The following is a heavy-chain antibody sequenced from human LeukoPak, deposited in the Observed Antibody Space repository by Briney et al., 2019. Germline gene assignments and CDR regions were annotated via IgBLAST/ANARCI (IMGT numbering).Heavy chain of an antibody. J-gene: IGHJ4*02. V-gene: IGHV1-69*02. CDR2: IIPILGIA. CDR3: ARATFDRGYSYGTDY. CDR1: GGTFSSYT. Sequence: ASVKVSCKASGGTFSSYTISWVRQAPGQGLEWMGRIIPILGIANYAQKFQGRVTITADKSTSTAYMELSSLRSEDTAVYYCARATFDRGYSYGTDYWGQGTLVTVSS. D-gene: IGHD5-18*01.